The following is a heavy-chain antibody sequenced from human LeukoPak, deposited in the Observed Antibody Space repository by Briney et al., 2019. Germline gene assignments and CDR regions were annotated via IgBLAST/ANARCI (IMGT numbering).Heavy chain of an antibody. V-gene: IGHV3-23*01. D-gene: IGHD2-15*01. CDR3: ARGRGGSCYGDFGY. CDR1: GFTFSNYA. J-gene: IGHJ4*02. Sequence: GGSLRLSCTASGFTFSNYAMSWVRQAPGKGLEWVSGICGGSDAGRHYTDSVKGRFTISRDNSKNTVYLEMHSLGGEDTAVYYCARGRGGSCYGDFGYWGQGTLVTVSS. CDR2: ICGGSDAGR.